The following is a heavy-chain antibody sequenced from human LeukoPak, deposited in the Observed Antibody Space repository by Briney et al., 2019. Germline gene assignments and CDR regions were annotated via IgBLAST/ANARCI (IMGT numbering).Heavy chain of an antibody. D-gene: IGHD6-13*01. V-gene: IGHV1-69*04. CDR1: GGTFSSYA. CDR3: ARDRRSSSWYDAFDI. CDR2: IIPILRIA. J-gene: IGHJ3*02. Sequence: SVKVSCKASGGTFSSYAISWVRQAPGQGLEWMGRIIPILRIANYAHKFQGRVTITADKSASTAYMELSSLRSEDTAVYYCARDRRSSSWYDAFDIWGQGTMVTVSS.